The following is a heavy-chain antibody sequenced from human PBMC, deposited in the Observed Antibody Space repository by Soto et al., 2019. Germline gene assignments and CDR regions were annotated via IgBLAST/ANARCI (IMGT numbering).Heavy chain of an antibody. J-gene: IGHJ4*02. Sequence: PSETLSLTCTVSGGSISSGGYYWSWIRQHPGKGLEWIGYIYYSGSTYYNPSLKSRVTISVDTSKNQFSLKLSSVTAADTAVYYCARVRPPYRLFDYWGQGTLVTVSS. D-gene: IGHD3-16*02. CDR1: GGSISSGGYY. V-gene: IGHV4-31*03. CDR3: ARVRPPYRLFDY. CDR2: IYYSGST.